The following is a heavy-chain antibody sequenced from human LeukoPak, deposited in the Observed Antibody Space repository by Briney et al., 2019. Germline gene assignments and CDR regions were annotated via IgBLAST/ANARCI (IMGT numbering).Heavy chain of an antibody. D-gene: IGHD2-15*01. Sequence: GGSLRLSCAASGFTVSNRYMSWVRQAPGKGLEWVSVIYSGGSTYYADSVKGRFTISRDNSKNTLYLQMISLRAEGTAVYFCARQEVALFDYWGQGTLVTVSS. CDR1: GFTVSNRY. J-gene: IGHJ4*02. CDR2: IYSGGST. V-gene: IGHV3-53*01. CDR3: ARQEVALFDY.